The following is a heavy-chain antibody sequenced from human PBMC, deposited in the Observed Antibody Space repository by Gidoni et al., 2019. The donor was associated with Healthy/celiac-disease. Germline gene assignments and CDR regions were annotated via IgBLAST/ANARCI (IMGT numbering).Heavy chain of an antibody. CDR3: AKATGLNYFDSSGYYSYAMDV. CDR2: ISGSGRST. CDR1: GFTFSRSA. D-gene: IGHD3-22*01. J-gene: IGHJ6*02. V-gene: IGHV3-23*01. Sequence: EVQLPESGGGLVQPGGSLRLSCAASGFTFSRSAMTRVRQAPGKGLECGSGISGSGRSTYFPDSVKCRFAISRDNSKNTLYLQMNSLRAEDTAKYYCAKATGLNYFDSSGYYSYAMDVWGQGTTVTVSS.